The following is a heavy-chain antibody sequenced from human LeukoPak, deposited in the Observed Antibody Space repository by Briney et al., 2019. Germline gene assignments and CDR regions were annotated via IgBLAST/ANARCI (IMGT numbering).Heavy chain of an antibody. J-gene: IGHJ6*03. Sequence: SETLSLTCSVSNASFSTYYWGWIRQPPGKRLDTIGYIFSSESTNTNYNPSLNGRVTISVDTSKTQFSLTLNSVTAADTAVYYCARAGDGYYYYYYMDVWGKGTTVTVSS. CDR3: ARAGDGYYYYYYMDV. D-gene: IGHD5-24*01. CDR2: IFSSEST. CDR1: NASFSTYY. V-gene: IGHV4-59*08.